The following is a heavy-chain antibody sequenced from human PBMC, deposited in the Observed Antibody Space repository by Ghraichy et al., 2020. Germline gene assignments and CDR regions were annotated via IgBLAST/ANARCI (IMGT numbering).Heavy chain of an antibody. CDR1: GYTFTSYG. V-gene: IGHV1-18*01. CDR3: ARWITYYYDSSGFVLDWYFDL. CDR2: ISAYNGNT. Sequence: ASVKVSCKASGYTFTSYGISWVRQAPGQGLEWMGWISAYNGNTNYAQKLQGRVTMTTDTSTSTAYMELRSLRSDDTAVYYCARWITYYYDSSGFVLDWYFDLWGRGTLVTVSS. D-gene: IGHD3-22*01. J-gene: IGHJ2*01.